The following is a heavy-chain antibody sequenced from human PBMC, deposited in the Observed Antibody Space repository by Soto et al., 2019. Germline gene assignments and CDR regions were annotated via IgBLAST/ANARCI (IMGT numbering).Heavy chain of an antibody. J-gene: IGHJ3*02. D-gene: IGHD3-10*01. CDR2: ISYDGSNK. CDR1: GFTFSSYG. V-gene: IGHV3-30*18. CDR3: AKKVGNYGSGSYPDDAFDI. Sequence: GGSLRLSCAASGFTFSSYGMHWVRQAPGKGLEWVAVISYDGSNKYYADSVKGRFTISRDNSKNTLYLQMNSLRAEDTAVYYCAKKVGNYGSGSYPDDAFDIWGQGTMVTVSS.